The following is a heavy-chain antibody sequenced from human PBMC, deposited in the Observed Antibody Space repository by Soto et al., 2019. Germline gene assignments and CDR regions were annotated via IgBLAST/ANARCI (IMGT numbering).Heavy chain of an antibody. CDR2: IIPIFGTA. D-gene: IGHD2-21*02. J-gene: IGHJ3*02. CDR1: GGTFSSYA. CDR3: ARLRVGDGGNSAHAFGI. Sequence: SVKVSCKASGGTFSSYAISWVRQAPGQGLEWMGGIIPIFGTANYAQKFQGRVTITADESTSTAYMELSSLRSEDTAVYYCARLRVGDGGNSAHAFGIWGQGRMVTVS. V-gene: IGHV1-69*13.